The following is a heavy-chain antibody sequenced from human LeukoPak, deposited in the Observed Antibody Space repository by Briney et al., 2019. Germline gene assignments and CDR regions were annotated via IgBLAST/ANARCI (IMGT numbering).Heavy chain of an antibody. CDR1: GGTFSSYA. Sequence: LRASVKVSCKASGGTFSSYAISWVRQAPGQGLEWMGGIIPIFGTANYAQKFQGRVTITTDESTSTAYMELSSLRSEDTAVYYCARQGGISIFGAAQPGGAFDIWGQGTMVTVSS. CDR3: ARQGGISIFGAAQPGGAFDI. V-gene: IGHV1-69*05. D-gene: IGHD3-3*01. J-gene: IGHJ3*02. CDR2: IIPIFGTA.